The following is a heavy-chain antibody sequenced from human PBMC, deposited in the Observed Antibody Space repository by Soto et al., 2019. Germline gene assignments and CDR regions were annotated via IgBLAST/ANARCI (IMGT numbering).Heavy chain of an antibody. CDR2: IDPSDSYT. J-gene: IGHJ4*02. CDR1: GYSFTSYW. V-gene: IGHV5-10-1*01. CDR3: AITGAPHSTWELDY. Sequence: PGESLKISCKGSGYSFTSYWISWVRQMPGKGLEWMGRIDPSDSYTNYSPSFQGHVTISADKSISTAYLQWSSLKASDTAMYYCAITGAPHSTWELDYWGQGTLVTVSS. D-gene: IGHD2-2*01.